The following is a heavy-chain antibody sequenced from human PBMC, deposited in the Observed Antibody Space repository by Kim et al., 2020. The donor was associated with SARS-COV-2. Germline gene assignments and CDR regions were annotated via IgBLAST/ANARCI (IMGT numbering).Heavy chain of an antibody. CDR3: TRGPPYSQSYWDAFDI. Sequence: GGSLRLSCEVSEFSFSDSTMHWVRQASGKGLEWVGRIRTKGDSYATVYAASVKGRFTISRDDSKNTAYLQMNSLKTEDTAVYYCTRGPPYSQSYWDAFDIWGQGPKVTVSS. V-gene: IGHV3-73*01. CDR1: EFSFSDST. J-gene: IGHJ3*02. CDR2: IRTKGDSYAT. D-gene: IGHD1-26*01.